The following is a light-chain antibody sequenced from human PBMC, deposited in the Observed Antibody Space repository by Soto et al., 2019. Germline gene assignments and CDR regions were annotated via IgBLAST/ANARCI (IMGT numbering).Light chain of an antibody. CDR1: NSNIASNT. Sequence: QSVLTQPPSASETPGQTVSISCSGSNSNIASNTVNWYQHLPGTAPKLLIYDNNNRPSGVPDRFSGSKSGTSASLAITGLQAEDEADYYCQSYDSSLSGSVFGGGTKVTVL. CDR3: QSYDSSLSGSV. CDR2: DNN. J-gene: IGLJ2*01. V-gene: IGLV1-40*01.